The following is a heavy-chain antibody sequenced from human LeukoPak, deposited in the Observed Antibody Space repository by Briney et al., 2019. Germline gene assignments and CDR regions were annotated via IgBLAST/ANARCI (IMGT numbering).Heavy chain of an antibody. V-gene: IGHV3-30*18. CDR1: GFTFSTSG. CDR3: SKDRGGSYSFYYGMDV. D-gene: IGHD1-26*01. CDR2: TAYDGSTQ. Sequence: PGRSLRLSCAASGFTFSTSGMHWVRQAPGKGLEWVAVTAYDGSTQYYADSVKGRFTISRDNSKNTLYLQMNSLRVDDTAVYYWSKDRGGSYSFYYGMDVWGQGTTVTVSS. J-gene: IGHJ6*02.